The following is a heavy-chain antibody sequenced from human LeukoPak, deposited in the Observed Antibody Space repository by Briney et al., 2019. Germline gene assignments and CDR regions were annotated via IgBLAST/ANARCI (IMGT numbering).Heavy chain of an antibody. V-gene: IGHV1-2*02. CDR1: GYTFTAYY. J-gene: IGHJ4*02. CDR3: AREFIVGATVDY. D-gene: IGHD1-26*01. CDR2: INPNSGGT. Sequence: ASVKVSCKASGYTFTAYYIHWVRQAPGQGLEWMGWINPNSGGTNYAQNFQGRVTVTRDTSISTAYMELGSLTSDDTALYYCAREFIVGATVDYWGQGTLVTVSS.